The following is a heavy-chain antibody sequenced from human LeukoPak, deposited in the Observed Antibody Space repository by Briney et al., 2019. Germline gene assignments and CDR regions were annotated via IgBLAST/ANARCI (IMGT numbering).Heavy chain of an antibody. J-gene: IGHJ4*02. D-gene: IGHD3-10*01. CDR1: GFTFISYA. Sequence: AGGSLRLSCAASGFTFISYAMRWVRQAPGEWREWVSAISGSGGSTYYADSVKGRFTISRDNAKNSLYLQMNSLRAEDTAVYCCARSPYGDLDYWGQGTLVTVSS. CDR3: ARSPYGDLDY. V-gene: IGHV3-23*01. CDR2: ISGSGGST.